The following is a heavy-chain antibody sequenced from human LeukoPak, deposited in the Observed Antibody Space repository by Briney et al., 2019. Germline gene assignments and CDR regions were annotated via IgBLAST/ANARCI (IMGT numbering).Heavy chain of an antibody. D-gene: IGHD3-9*01. CDR1: GGTFSSYA. CDR2: IIPIFGTA. V-gene: IGHV1-69*01. Sequence: SVKVSCKASGGTFSSYAISWVRQAPGQGLEWMGGIIPIFGTANYAQKFQGRVTITADESTNTAYMELSSLGSEDTAVYYCAREWSTYDILTGYLRSWGQGTLVTVSS. J-gene: IGHJ4*02. CDR3: AREWSTYDILTGYLRS.